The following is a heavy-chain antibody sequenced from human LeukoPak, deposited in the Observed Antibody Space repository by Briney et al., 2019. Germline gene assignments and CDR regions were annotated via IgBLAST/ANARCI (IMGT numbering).Heavy chain of an antibody. CDR1: GFTFGDYA. CDR3: TRDLYYGSGSNLDY. Sequence: GGSLRLSCTASGFTFGDYAMSWVRQAPGKGLEWVGFIRSKAYGGTTEYAASVKGRFTISRDDSKSIAYLQMNSLKTEDTAVYYCTRDLYYGSGSNLDYWGHGTLVTVSS. J-gene: IGHJ4*01. D-gene: IGHD3-10*01. V-gene: IGHV3-49*04. CDR2: IRSKAYGGTT.